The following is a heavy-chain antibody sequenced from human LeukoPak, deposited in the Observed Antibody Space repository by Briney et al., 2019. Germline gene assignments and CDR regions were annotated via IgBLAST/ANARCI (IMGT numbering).Heavy chain of an antibody. J-gene: IGHJ3*01. Sequence: GGSLRLSCAASGFTLSRYWMHWVRQAPGTGLAWVARINSDGRSTSYADSMKGRFTISRDNAKNTLSLQMNSLGVEDTAVYYCARAQWLADDAFDVWGQGTMVTVSS. V-gene: IGHV3-74*01. D-gene: IGHD6-19*01. CDR3: ARAQWLADDAFDV. CDR2: INSDGRST. CDR1: GFTLSRYW.